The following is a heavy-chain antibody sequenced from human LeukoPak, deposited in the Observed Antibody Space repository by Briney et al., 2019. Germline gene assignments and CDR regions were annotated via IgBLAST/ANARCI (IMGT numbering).Heavy chain of an antibody. CDR2: IKQDGSEK. D-gene: IGHD2-2*02. V-gene: IGHV3-7*01. J-gene: IGHJ5*02. CDR1: GFTFSSYW. Sequence: PGGSLRLSCAASGFTFSSYWMSWVRQAPGKGLGWVANIKQDGSEKYYVDSVKGRFTISRDNAKNSLYLQMNSLRAEDTAVYYCARAGYQLLYPVPNWFDPWGQGTLVTVSS. CDR3: ARAGYQLLYPVPNWFDP.